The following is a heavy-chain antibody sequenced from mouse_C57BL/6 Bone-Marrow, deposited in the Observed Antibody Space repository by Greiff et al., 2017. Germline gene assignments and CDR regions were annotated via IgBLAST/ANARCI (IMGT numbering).Heavy chain of an antibody. CDR3: ARSPHYYGSSFEV. D-gene: IGHD1-1*01. CDR2: IYPGSGST. J-gene: IGHJ1*03. CDR1: GYTFTSYW. V-gene: IGHV1-55*01. Sequence: QVQLPQPGAELVKPGASVKMSCKASGYTFTSYWITWVKQRPGQGLEWLGDIYPGSGSTNYNEKFKSKATLTVDTSSSTAYMQLSSLTSEDSAVYYCARSPHYYGSSFEVWGTGTTVTVSS.